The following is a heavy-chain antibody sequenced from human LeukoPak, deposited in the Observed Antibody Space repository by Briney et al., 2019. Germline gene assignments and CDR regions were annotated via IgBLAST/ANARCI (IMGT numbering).Heavy chain of an antibody. Sequence: GASVKVSCKASGYTFTGYYIHWVRQAPGQGLEWMGWINPNSGDTNYAQKFQGRVTMTRDTSINTAYTELSRLRSDDTAVYYCARDIGSGSYYWGQGTLVTVSS. CDR1: GYTFTGYY. CDR3: ARDIGSGSYY. J-gene: IGHJ4*02. V-gene: IGHV1-2*02. CDR2: INPNSGDT. D-gene: IGHD3-10*01.